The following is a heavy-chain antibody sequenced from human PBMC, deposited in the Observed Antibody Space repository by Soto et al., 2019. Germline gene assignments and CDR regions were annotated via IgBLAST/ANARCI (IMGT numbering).Heavy chain of an antibody. CDR2: IYQSGST. CDR1: GVCMSSDGYS. V-gene: IGHV4-30-2*01. J-gene: IGHJ4*02. Sequence: PSETLSLICAVSGVCMSSDGYSWSWIRQPPGKGLEWIGFIYQSGSTYYNPSLKSRVTMSVDRSKNQFSLKLTSVTAADTAVYYCARGMTTVTTLDYWGQGTLVTVSS. D-gene: IGHD4-4*01. CDR3: ARGMTTVTTLDY.